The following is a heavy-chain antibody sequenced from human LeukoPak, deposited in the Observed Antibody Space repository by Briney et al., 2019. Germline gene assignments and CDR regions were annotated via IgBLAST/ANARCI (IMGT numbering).Heavy chain of an antibody. V-gene: IGHV7-4-1*02. CDR1: GYTFTSYA. CDR3: ARVLPSPVLRYFDWLNPAPYYYYYYMDV. CDR2: INTNTGNP. Sequence: ASVKVSCKASGYTFTSYAMNWVRQAPGQGLEWMGWINTNTGNPTYAQGFTGRSVFSLDTSVSTAYLQISSLKAEDTAVYYCARVLPSPVLRYFDWLNPAPYYYYYYMDVWGKGTTVTVS. D-gene: IGHD3-9*01. J-gene: IGHJ6*03.